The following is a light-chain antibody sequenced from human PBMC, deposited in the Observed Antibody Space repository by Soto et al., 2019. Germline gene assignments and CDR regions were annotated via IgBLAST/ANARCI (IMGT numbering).Light chain of an antibody. Sequence: QSALTQPASVSGSPGQSVTISCTGTRSDIGDYNYVSWYQQHPGKAPKLMIFDVSNRPSGVSNRFSGSKSGNTASLTISGLQAEDEADYFCSSYSVSTVVFGGGTKVTVL. V-gene: IGLV2-14*03. CDR2: DVS. CDR1: RSDIGDYNY. J-gene: IGLJ2*01. CDR3: SSYSVSTVV.